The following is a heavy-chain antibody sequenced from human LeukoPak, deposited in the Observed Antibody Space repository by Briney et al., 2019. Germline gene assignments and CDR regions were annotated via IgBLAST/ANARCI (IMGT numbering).Heavy chain of an antibody. Sequence: SVKVSCQASGGSFRTYAISWVRQAPGQGLEWMGGIIPIYGTRNYAQKFQGRVTITTDAYTTTAYTAYMELSSLRTEDTAVYYCSNNAFGDYAFDYWGQGTLVTVSS. V-gene: IGHV1-69*05. CDR1: GGSFRTYA. CDR3: SNNAFGDYAFDY. J-gene: IGHJ4*02. CDR2: IIPIYGTR. D-gene: IGHD4-17*01.